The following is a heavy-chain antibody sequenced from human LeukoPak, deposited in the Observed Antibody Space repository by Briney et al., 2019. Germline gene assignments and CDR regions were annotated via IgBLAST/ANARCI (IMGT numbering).Heavy chain of an antibody. CDR3: ARDRVAAAGKDYYYMDV. J-gene: IGHJ6*03. CDR2: ISYDGSNK. CDR1: GFTFSSYA. D-gene: IGHD6-13*01. Sequence: GALRLSCAASGFTFSSYAMHWVRQAPGKGLEWVAVISYDGSNKYYADSVKGRFTISRDNSKNTLYLQMNSLRAEDTAVYYCARDRVAAAGKDYYYMDVWGKGTTVTVSS. V-gene: IGHV3-30*04.